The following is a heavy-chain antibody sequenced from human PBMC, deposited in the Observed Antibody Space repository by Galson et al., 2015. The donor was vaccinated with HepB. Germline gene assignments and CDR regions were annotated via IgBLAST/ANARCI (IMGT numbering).Heavy chain of an antibody. CDR1: GFTFSSYG. CDR3: AKSTQRSCWSVDDY. D-gene: IGHD3-3*01. Sequence: SLRLSCAASGFTFSSYGMHWVRQAPGKGLEWVAVISYDGSNKYYADSVKGRFTISRDNSKNTLYLQTNSLRAEDTAVYYCAKSTQRSCWSVDDYWGQGTLVTVSS. CDR2: ISYDGSNK. J-gene: IGHJ4*02. V-gene: IGHV3-30*18.